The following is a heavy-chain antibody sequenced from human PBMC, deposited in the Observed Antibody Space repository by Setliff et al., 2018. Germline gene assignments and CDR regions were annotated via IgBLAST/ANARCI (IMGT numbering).Heavy chain of an antibody. Sequence: SETLSLTCTVSGGSISSYYWSWIRQPAGKGLEWIGHIYTSGFTYYNPSLKSRVTISVDTSKNQFSLKLSSVTAADTAIYYCARTIPLANYGNWFDPWGQGTLVTVSS. CDR1: GGSISSYY. D-gene: IGHD6-19*01. CDR3: ARTIPLANYGNWFDP. J-gene: IGHJ5*02. V-gene: IGHV4-4*07. CDR2: IYTSGFT.